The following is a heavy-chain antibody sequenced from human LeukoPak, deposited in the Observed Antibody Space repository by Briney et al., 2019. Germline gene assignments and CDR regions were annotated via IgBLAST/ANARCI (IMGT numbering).Heavy chain of an antibody. CDR1: GGTFSSYA. D-gene: IGHD3-10*01. Sequence: SVKVSCKASGGTFSSYAISWVRQAPGQGLEWMGGIIPTFGTANYAQKFQGRVTITADKSTSTAYMELSSLRSEDTAVYYCARDGDQVRGAEYYYYGMDVWGKGTTVTVSS. V-gene: IGHV1-69*06. CDR3: ARDGDQVRGAEYYYYGMDV. CDR2: IIPTFGTA. J-gene: IGHJ6*04.